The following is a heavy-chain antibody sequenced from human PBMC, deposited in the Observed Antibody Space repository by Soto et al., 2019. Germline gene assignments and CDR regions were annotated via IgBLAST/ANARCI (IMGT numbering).Heavy chain of an antibody. D-gene: IGHD1-20*01. CDR1: GFTFGDYA. J-gene: IGHJ6*02. CDR3: TRDLGIAARYGLDV. CDR2: IRSKAYGGTT. V-gene: IGHV3-49*03. Sequence: GGSLRLSCTASGFTFGDYAMSWFRQAPGKGLEWVGFIRSKAYGGTTEYAASVKGRFTISRDDSKSIAYLQMNSLKTEDTAVYYCTRDLGIAARYGLDVGGQGTTVTVSS.